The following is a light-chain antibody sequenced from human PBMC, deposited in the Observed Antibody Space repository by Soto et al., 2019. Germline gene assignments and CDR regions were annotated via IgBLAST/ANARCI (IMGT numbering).Light chain of an antibody. CDR1: QSINNY. V-gene: IGKV1-39*01. Sequence: DIQMTQSPSSLSASVGDSVTITCRASQSINNYVSWYQQKPGKAPKLLIYAASSLLSGVPPRFSGGGYGTEFTLTISSLQPEDFASYYCQQSFSPPFAFGQETKLAIE. J-gene: IGKJ2*01. CDR2: AAS. CDR3: QQSFSPPFA.